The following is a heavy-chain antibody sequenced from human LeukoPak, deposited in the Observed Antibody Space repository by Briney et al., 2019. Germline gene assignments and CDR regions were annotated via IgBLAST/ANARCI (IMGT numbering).Heavy chain of an antibody. CDR3: ATDRPLWFREKTGGHWFDP. V-gene: IGHV1-24*01. CDR2: FDPEDGET. D-gene: IGHD3-10*01. Sequence: ASVKVSCKVSGYTLTELSMHWVRQAPGEGVEWMGGFDPEDGETIYAQKFQGRVTMTEDTSTDTAYMELSSLRSEDTAVYYCATDRPLWFREKTGGHWFDPWGQGTLVTVSS. CDR1: GYTLTELS. J-gene: IGHJ5*02.